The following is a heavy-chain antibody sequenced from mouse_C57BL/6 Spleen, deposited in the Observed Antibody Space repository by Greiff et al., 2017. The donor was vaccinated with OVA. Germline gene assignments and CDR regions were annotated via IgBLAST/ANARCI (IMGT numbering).Heavy chain of an antibody. Sequence: QVQLQQPGAELVRPGSSVKLSCKASGYTFTSYWMHWVKQRPIQGLEWIGNIDPSDSETHYNQKFKDKATLTVDKSSSTAYMQLSSLTSEDAAVYYCARDDGYLDYWGQGTTLTVSS. D-gene: IGHD2-3*01. CDR2: IDPSDSET. J-gene: IGHJ2*01. CDR1: GYTFTSYW. V-gene: IGHV1-52*01. CDR3: ARDDGYLDY.